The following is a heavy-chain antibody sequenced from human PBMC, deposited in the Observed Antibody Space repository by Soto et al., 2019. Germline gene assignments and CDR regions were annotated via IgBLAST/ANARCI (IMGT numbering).Heavy chain of an antibody. D-gene: IGHD3-22*01. CDR3: VHSRHDSSGYYYAFDY. CDR1: GFSLSTSGVG. Sequence: QITLKESGPPLVKPTQTLTLTCTFSGFSLSTSGVGVGWIRQPPGKALEWLALSYWDDDKRYSPSLKSRLTITKDTPKNQVVLTMTNMDPVDTATYNCVHSRHDSSGYYYAFDYWGQGILVTVSS. CDR2: SYWDDDK. J-gene: IGHJ4*02. V-gene: IGHV2-5*02.